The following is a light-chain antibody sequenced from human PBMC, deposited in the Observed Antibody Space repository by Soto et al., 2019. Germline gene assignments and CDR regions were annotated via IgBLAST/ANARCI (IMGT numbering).Light chain of an antibody. Sequence: QSVLTQPPSASGSPGQSVTISCTGTSGDIGGHDYVSWYQQHPGKAPKLMIYEVTKRPLGVPDRFSGSKSGNTASLTVSGLQAEDEADYYCSSYAGSNNPYVFGTGTQLTVL. CDR1: SGDIGGHDY. J-gene: IGLJ1*01. CDR3: SSYAGSNNPYV. V-gene: IGLV2-8*01. CDR2: EVT.